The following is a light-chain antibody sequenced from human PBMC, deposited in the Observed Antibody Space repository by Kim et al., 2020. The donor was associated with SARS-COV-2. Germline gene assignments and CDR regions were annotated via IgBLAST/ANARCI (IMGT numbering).Light chain of an antibody. CDR2: GAS. V-gene: IGKV1-17*01. CDR1: QDIRND. Sequence: ASVGDRVTSTCRASQDIRNDLGWYQQNPGRAPKRLIYGASSLQSGVPSRFSGSGSGTEFTLTISSLQPEDFATYFCLQHNAYPITFGQGTRLEIK. J-gene: IGKJ5*01. CDR3: LQHNAYPIT.